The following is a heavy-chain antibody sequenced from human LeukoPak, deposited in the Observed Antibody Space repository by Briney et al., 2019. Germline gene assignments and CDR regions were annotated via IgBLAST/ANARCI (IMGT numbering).Heavy chain of an antibody. V-gene: IGHV3-33*08. CDR1: GFTFSSYA. D-gene: IGHD2-2*01. CDR2: IWYDGSNK. CDR3: ARDGASCFDY. J-gene: IGHJ4*02. Sequence: PGASLRLSCAASGFTFSSYAMSRVRQAPGKGLEWVAVIWYDGSNKYYADSVKGRFTISRDNSKNTLYLQMNSLRAEDTAVYYCARDGASCFDYWGQGTLVTVSS.